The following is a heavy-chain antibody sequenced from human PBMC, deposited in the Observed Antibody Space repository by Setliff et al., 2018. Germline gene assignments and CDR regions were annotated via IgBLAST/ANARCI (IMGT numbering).Heavy chain of an antibody. Sequence: SETLSLTCTVSGGSISSGDYYWSWIRQPPGKGLEWIGYIYSSGSTHYNPSLKSRVSISVDTSKNQFSLKLSSVTAANTAVYYCARESRYYYDNLGTLDYWGQGTLVTVLL. D-gene: IGHD3-22*01. CDR3: ARESRYYYDNLGTLDY. J-gene: IGHJ4*02. CDR1: GGSISSGDYY. V-gene: IGHV4-30-4*08. CDR2: IYSSGST.